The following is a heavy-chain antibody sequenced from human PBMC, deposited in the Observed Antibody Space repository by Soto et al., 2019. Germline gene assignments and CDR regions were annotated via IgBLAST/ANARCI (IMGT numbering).Heavy chain of an antibody. D-gene: IGHD3-3*01. J-gene: IGHJ3*02. CDR3: ARGRVRIRFLEWSQKIPDAFDI. V-gene: IGHV3-48*01. Sequence: GGSLRLSCAASGFTFSSYSMNWVRQAPGKGLEWVSYISSSSSTIYYEDSVKGRFTISRDNAKNSLYLQMNSLRAEDTVVYYCARGRVRIRFLEWSQKIPDAFDIWGQGTMVTVSS. CDR2: ISSSSSTI. CDR1: GFTFSSYS.